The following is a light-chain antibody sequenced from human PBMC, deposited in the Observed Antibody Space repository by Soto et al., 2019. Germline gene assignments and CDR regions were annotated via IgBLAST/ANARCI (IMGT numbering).Light chain of an antibody. Sequence: QSVLTQPASVSGSPGQSITISCTGTSSDVGNYKYVSWYQQHPGKAPKLMIYEVNNRPSGVSNRFSGSKSGNTASLTISGLQAEDETDYYCFSYTSSGTYVFGTGTKVTVL. CDR2: EVN. CDR1: SSDVGNYKY. V-gene: IGLV2-14*01. CDR3: FSYTSSGTYV. J-gene: IGLJ1*01.